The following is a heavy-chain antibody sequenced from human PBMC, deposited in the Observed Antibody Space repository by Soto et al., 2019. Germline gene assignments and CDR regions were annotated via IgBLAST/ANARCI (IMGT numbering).Heavy chain of an antibody. CDR3: ATAPGPY. J-gene: IGHJ4*02. Sequence: SEALSLTCAVSGGSISRGGYSWSWIRQPPGKGLEWIGYIYHSGSTYYNPSLKSRVTISVDRSKNQFSLKLSSVTAADTAVYYCATAPGPYLGQGTLVTVSS. CDR2: IYHSGST. CDR1: GGSISRGGYS. V-gene: IGHV4-30-2*01.